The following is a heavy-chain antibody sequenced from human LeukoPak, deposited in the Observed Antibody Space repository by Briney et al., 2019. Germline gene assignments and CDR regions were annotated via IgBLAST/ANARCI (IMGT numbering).Heavy chain of an antibody. CDR3: ARAGGFFSPFGY. V-gene: IGHV4-31*02. D-gene: IGHD3-16*01. CDR1: GGSISSGGYY. CDR2: IYYSGST. Sequence: PSQTLSLTCTVSGGSISSGGYYWSWIRQHPGDGLEWIGYIYYSGSTYYNPSLKSRVTISIDTSKNHFSLKLGSVTAADTAVYYCARAGGFFSPFGYWGQGTLVTVAS. J-gene: IGHJ4*02.